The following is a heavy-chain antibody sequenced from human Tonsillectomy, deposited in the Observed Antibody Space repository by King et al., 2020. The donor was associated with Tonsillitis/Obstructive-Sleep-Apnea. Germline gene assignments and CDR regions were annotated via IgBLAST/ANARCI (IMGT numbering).Heavy chain of an antibody. CDR3: ASGVVVPAAVDWGWFDP. V-gene: IGHV4-34*01. D-gene: IGHD2-2*01. J-gene: IGHJ5*02. CDR2: INHSGST. Sequence: VQLQQWGAGLLKPSETLSLTCAVYGGSFSGYYWSWIRQPPGKGLEWIGEINHSGSTNYNPSLKSRVTIPVDTSKNQFSLKLSSVTAADAAVYYCASGVVVPAAVDWGWFDPWGQGTLVTVSS. CDR1: GGSFSGYY.